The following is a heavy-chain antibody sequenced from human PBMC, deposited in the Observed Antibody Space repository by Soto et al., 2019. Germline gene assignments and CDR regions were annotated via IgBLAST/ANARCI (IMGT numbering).Heavy chain of an antibody. Sequence: QVQLVQSGAEVKKPGASVKGSCKASGYTFTSYAMHWVRQAPGQRLEWMGWINAGNGNTKDSQKFQGRVTITRDTSASTAYMELSSLRSEDTAVYYCARDGIAGGYFDYWGQGTLVTVSS. CDR2: INAGNGNT. D-gene: IGHD6-13*01. V-gene: IGHV1-3*01. CDR1: GYTFTSYA. CDR3: ARDGIAGGYFDY. J-gene: IGHJ4*02.